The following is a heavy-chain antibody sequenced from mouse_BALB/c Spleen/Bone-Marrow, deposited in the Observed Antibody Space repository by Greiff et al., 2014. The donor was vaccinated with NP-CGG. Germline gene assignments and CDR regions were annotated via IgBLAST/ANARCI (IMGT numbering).Heavy chain of an antibody. J-gene: IGHJ4*01. CDR3: ARDFSTAPCNAMDY. CDR2: ISSAGSYS. Sequence: EVKLVESGGDLVKPGGSLKLSCAASGFTFSRYGMSWVRQTPDKRLEWVATISSAGSYSNHPDSVKGRVTISRDNAKNTLYLQMSSRKSEDTAIYYCARDFSTAPCNAMDYWGQGTSVTVSS. CDR1: GFTFSRYG. V-gene: IGHV5-6*01. D-gene: IGHD1-2*01.